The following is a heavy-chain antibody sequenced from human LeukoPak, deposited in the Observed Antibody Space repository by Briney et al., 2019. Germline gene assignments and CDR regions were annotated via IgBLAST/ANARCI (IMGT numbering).Heavy chain of an antibody. Sequence: SVKVSCKASGGTSSSYAISWVRQAPGQGLEWMGRIIPILGIANYAQKFQGRVTITADKSTSTAYMELSSLRSEDTAVYYCARPGYSGYDLLDYWGQGTLVTVSS. CDR2: IIPILGIA. V-gene: IGHV1-69*04. D-gene: IGHD5-12*01. CDR1: GGTSSSYA. CDR3: ARPGYSGYDLLDY. J-gene: IGHJ4*02.